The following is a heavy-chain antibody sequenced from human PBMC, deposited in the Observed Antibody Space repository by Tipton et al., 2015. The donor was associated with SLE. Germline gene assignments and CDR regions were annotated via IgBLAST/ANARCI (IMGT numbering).Heavy chain of an antibody. CDR2: ISYDGSNK. CDR3: ARAYPWSGIFDF. D-gene: IGHD6-25*01. J-gene: IGHJ4*02. V-gene: IGHV3-30*04. Sequence: SLRLSCAASGFTFSIYAMHWVRQPPGKGLEWVAVISYDGSNKYYADSVKGRFTISRDNSKNTLYLQMNSLRAEDTAVYYCARAYPWSGIFDFWGQGTLVTVSS. CDR1: GFTFSIYA.